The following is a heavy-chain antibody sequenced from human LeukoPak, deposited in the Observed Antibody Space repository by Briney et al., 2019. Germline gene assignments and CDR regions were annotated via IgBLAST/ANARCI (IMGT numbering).Heavy chain of an antibody. CDR3: ARGAPSSDYYYYGMDV. D-gene: IGHD3-10*01. J-gene: IGHJ6*02. Sequence: SETLSLTCTVSGVSISSYYWSWIRQPPGKGLEWIGYIYYSGSTNYNPSPKSRVTISVDTSKNQFSLKLSSVTAADTAVYYCARGAPSSDYYYYGMDVWGQGTTVTVSS. V-gene: IGHV4-59*01. CDR2: IYYSGST. CDR1: GVSISSYY.